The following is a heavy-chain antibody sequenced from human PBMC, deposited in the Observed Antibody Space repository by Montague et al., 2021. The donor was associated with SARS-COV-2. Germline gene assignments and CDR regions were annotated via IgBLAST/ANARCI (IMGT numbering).Heavy chain of an antibody. V-gene: IGHV4-34*01. D-gene: IGHD5-18*01. Sequence: SETLSLTRAVYGGSFSGYYWSWIRQHPGKGLEWIGEINHSGSTNYNPSLKSRVTISVDTSKNQFSLKLSSVTAADTAVYYCARGRGIQLWFNYYYYMDVWGKGTTVTVSS. J-gene: IGHJ6*03. CDR1: GGSFSGYY. CDR2: INHSGST. CDR3: ARGRGIQLWFNYYYYMDV.